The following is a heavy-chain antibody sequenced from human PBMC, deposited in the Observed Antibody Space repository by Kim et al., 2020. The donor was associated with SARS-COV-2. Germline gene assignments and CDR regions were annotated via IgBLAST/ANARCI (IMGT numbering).Heavy chain of an antibody. CDR3: AGGSEDDYYYYGMDV. V-gene: IGHV3-30*04. D-gene: IGHD3-10*01. Sequence: GGSLRLSCAASGFTFSSYAMHWVRQAPGKGLEWVAVISYDGSNKYYADSVKGRFTISRDNSKNTLYLQMNSLRAEDTAVYYCAGGSEDDYYYYGMDVWGQGTTVTISS. CDR2: ISYDGSNK. J-gene: IGHJ6*02. CDR1: GFTFSSYA.